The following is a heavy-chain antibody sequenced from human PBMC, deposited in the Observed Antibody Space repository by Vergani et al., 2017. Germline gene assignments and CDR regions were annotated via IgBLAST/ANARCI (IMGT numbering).Heavy chain of an antibody. V-gene: IGHV1-69*01. CDR3: ARGRQDYYDSSGYSHRWFDP. CDR1: GGTFSSYA. Sequence: QVQLVQSGAEVKKPGSSVKVSCKASGGTFSSYAISWVRQAPGQGLEWMGGIIPIFGTANYAQKFQGRVTITADESTSPAYMELSSLRAEDTAVYYSARGRQDYYDSSGYSHRWFDPWGQGTLVTASS. CDR2: IIPIFGTA. D-gene: IGHD3-22*01. J-gene: IGHJ5*02.